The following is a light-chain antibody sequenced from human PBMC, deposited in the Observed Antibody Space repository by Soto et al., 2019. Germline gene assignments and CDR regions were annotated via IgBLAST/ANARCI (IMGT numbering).Light chain of an antibody. V-gene: IGKV1-5*01. Sequence: DIQLTQSPSTLSASVGDRVTITCRASQDIDISLAWFQQRPGQAPKLLIFADSGLASGVPSTFSGSGSGTEFTLTIGSVQPDDFATYFCQHYDTFSWMFGQGTKVEMK. CDR3: QHYDTFSWM. CDR2: ADS. CDR1: QDIDIS. J-gene: IGKJ1*01.